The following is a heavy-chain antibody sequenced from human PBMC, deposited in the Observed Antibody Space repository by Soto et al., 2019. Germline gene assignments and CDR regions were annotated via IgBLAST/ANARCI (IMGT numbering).Heavy chain of an antibody. CDR1: GFTFSAFW. CDR3: ARDRSHSSAYWWLDY. Sequence: GGSLRLSCAASGFTFSAFWMSWVRQAPGKGLEWVSNISTGGRQANYADSVKGRFTISRDNAKNSLYLQMNSLRAEDTAMYYCARDRSHSSAYWWLDYWGQGTQVTVSS. CDR2: ISTGGRQA. J-gene: IGHJ4*02. V-gene: IGHV3-7*05. D-gene: IGHD3-22*01.